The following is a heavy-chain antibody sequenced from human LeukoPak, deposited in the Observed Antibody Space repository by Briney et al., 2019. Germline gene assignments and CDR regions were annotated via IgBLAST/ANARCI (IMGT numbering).Heavy chain of an antibody. J-gene: IGHJ4*02. CDR2: ISYGGAT. D-gene: IGHD1-26*01. CDR1: GDSISSYY. Sequence: PSETLSLTCTVSGDSISSYYWSWIRQPPGKGLEWTGYISYGGATSYNPSLKRRVTISVDSPKNRFSLRLSSLTAADTALYYCARHGGTLDYFDYWGPGSLVTVSS. V-gene: IGHV4-59*08. CDR3: ARHGGTLDYFDY.